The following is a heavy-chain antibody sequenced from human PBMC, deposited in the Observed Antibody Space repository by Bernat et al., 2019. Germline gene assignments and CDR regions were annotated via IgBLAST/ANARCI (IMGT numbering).Heavy chain of an antibody. Sequence: EVQLVESGGGLVKPGGSLRLSCAASGFTFSSYSMNWVRQAPGKGLEWVSSISSSSSYRYYADSVKGRFTIARDNAKNSLYLQMNSLRAEDTAVYYCARATIAAAGTGDAFDIWGQGTMVTVSS. CDR2: ISSSSSYR. CDR3: ARATIAAAGTGDAFDI. D-gene: IGHD6-13*01. V-gene: IGHV3-21*01. CDR1: GFTFSSYS. J-gene: IGHJ3*02.